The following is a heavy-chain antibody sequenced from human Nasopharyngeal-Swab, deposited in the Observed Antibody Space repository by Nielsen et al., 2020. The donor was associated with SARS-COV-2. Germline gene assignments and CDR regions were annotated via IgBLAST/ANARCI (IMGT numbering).Heavy chain of an antibody. CDR2: ISGSGGST. D-gene: IGHD3-3*01. Sequence: GRSLRLSCAASGFTFSSYAMSWVRQAPGKGLEWVSAISGSGGSTYYADSVKGRFTISRDNSKNTLYLQMNSLRAEDTAVYYCAKDNSPFPVHYDFWSGPTYFDYWGQGTLVTVSS. J-gene: IGHJ4*02. V-gene: IGHV3-23*01. CDR3: AKDNSPFPVHYDFWSGPTYFDY. CDR1: GFTFSSYA.